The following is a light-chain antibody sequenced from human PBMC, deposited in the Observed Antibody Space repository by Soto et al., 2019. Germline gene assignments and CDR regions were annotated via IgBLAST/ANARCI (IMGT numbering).Light chain of an antibody. V-gene: IGKV3-15*01. J-gene: IGKJ1*01. CDR1: QSVSPN. Sequence: ERVMTQSPATLSVSPGERATLSCRASQSVSPNLVWYQQKPGQAPRLLIYGASTRATGVPGRFSGTGSGTEFTLTISSLQSEDSAVYYCQQYNHWWTFGQGTKVEI. CDR3: QQYNHWWT. CDR2: GAS.